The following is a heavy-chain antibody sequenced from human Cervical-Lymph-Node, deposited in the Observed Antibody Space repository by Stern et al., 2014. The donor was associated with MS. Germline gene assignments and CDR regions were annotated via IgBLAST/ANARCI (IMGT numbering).Heavy chain of an antibody. CDR3: ARDRGSHSDY. CDR1: GYSFTAYF. D-gene: IGHD1-26*01. Sequence: VQLVQSGAEVKKPGASVKVSCKASGYSFTAYFIHWVRQAPGQGLEWMGWISTDTGGANYAQRFQGRVTMTRDTSLSTTYMELSRLRSDDTAVYYCARDRGSHSDYWGQGTLVTVSS. J-gene: IGHJ4*02. CDR2: ISTDTGGA. V-gene: IGHV1-2*02.